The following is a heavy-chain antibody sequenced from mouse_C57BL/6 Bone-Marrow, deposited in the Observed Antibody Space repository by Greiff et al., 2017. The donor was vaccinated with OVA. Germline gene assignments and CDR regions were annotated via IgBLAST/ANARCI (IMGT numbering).Heavy chain of an antibody. CDR2: IYPGNSDT. D-gene: IGHD1-1*01. CDR1: GYTFTSYW. Sequence: VQLQQSGTVLARPGASVKMSCKTSGYTFTSYWMHWVKQRPGQGLEWIGAIYPGNSDTSYNQKFKGKAKLTAVTSASTAYMELSSLTNEDSAVYYCTSTTVVANYFDYWGQGTTLTVSS. V-gene: IGHV1-5*01. J-gene: IGHJ2*01. CDR3: TSTTVVANYFDY.